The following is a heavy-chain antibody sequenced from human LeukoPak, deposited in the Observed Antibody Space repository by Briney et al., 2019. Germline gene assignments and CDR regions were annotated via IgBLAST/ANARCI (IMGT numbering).Heavy chain of an antibody. CDR3: ASAKRPTMIVVVPEYYFDY. V-gene: IGHV1-2*06. CDR1: GYTFTGYY. CDR2: INPNSGGT. D-gene: IGHD3-22*01. J-gene: IGHJ4*02. Sequence: GASVKVSCKASGYTFTGYYMHWVRQAPGQGLEWMGRINPNSGGTNYAQKFQGRVTMTRDTSISTAYMELSSLRSEDTAVYYCASAKRPTMIVVVPEYYFDYWGQGTLVTVSS.